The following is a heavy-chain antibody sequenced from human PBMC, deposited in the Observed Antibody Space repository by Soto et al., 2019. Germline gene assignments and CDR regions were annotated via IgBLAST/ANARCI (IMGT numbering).Heavy chain of an antibody. CDR1: GFTFSSCE. V-gene: IGHV3-48*03. D-gene: IGHD6-19*01. J-gene: IGHJ4*02. Sequence: GGSLRLSCAASGFTFSSCEMNWVRQAPGKGLEWVSYISSSGSTIYYADSVKGRFTISRDNAKNSLYLQMNSLRAEDTAVYYCARGAVAGTTDYWGQGTLVTVSS. CDR2: ISSSGSTI. CDR3: ARGAVAGTTDY.